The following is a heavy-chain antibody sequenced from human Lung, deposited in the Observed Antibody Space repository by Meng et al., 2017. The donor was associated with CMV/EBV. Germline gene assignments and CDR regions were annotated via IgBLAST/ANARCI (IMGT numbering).Heavy chain of an antibody. D-gene: IGHD5-12*01. CDR2: INPNSGGT. Sequence: SVKVSXKASGFFFTGYYMHWVRQAPGQGLEWMGWINPNSGGTKYAQKFQGRVTMTRDTSIRTAYMELRSLRSDDTAVYYCAREAGGSGYDFVDYWGQGALVTVSS. J-gene: IGHJ4*02. CDR3: AREAGGSGYDFVDY. CDR1: GFFFTGYY. V-gene: IGHV1-2*02.